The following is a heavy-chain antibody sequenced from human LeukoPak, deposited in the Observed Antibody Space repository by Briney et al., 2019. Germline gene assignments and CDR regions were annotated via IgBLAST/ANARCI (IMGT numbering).Heavy chain of an antibody. CDR3: AGSHGMGA. Sequence: MTSETLSLTCSVSGGSVSNSPYYWVWIRQPPGKGLEWIGSISYSGSTYYNPSLKSRLTISVDTSKNQFSLELKSVTAADTAVYYCAGSHGMGAWGPGTTVTVSS. CDR1: GGSVSNSPYY. V-gene: IGHV4-39*01. CDR2: ISYSGST. J-gene: IGHJ6*02.